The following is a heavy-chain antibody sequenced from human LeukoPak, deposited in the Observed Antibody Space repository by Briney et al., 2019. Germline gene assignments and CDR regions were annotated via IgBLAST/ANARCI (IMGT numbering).Heavy chain of an antibody. D-gene: IGHD2/OR15-2a*01. J-gene: IGHJ6*03. CDR3: AKDAYGGATFFYYMDV. CDR1: GFTFDDYA. Sequence: PGGSLRLSCAGPGFTFDDYAMHWVRQTPGKGLEWVSGISWNSGNIAYADFVGGRFTISRDNAKSSLSLQMNSLSDEDTAVYYCAKDAYGGATFFYYMDVWGKGTTVTVSS. V-gene: IGHV3-9*01. CDR2: ISWNSGNI.